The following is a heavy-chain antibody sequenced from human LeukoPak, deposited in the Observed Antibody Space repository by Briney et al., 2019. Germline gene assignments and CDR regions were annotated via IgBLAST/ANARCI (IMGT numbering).Heavy chain of an antibody. V-gene: IGHV3-48*03. D-gene: IGHD4-17*01. Sequence: GGSLRLSCAASGFTFNNYEMNWVRQAPGKGLEWVSYIPSSGGTIYYADSVKGRFTMSRDNAKNSVYLQMNSLRAEDTAVYYCARDDYGATFDAFDIWGQGTMVTASS. CDR3: ARDDYGATFDAFDI. CDR1: GFTFNNYE. CDR2: IPSSGGTI. J-gene: IGHJ3*02.